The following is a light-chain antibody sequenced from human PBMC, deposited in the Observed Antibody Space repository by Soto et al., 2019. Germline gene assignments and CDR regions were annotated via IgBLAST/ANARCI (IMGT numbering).Light chain of an antibody. CDR1: TYNIGVNT. CDR3: QVWDSGSDHPGV. CDR2: GNN. Sequence: QSVLTQPPSASGTPGQRVTISCSGSTYNIGVNTVDWYQQIPGTAPKLLIYGNNQRPSGVPDRFSGSKSGTSASLAISGLQSEDEADYYCQVWDSGSDHPGVFGGGTKLTVL. J-gene: IGLJ3*02. V-gene: IGLV1-44*01.